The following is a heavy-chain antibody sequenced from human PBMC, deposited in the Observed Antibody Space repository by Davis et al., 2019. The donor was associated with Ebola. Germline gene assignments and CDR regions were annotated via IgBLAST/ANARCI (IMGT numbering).Heavy chain of an antibody. CDR1: GNSFTGFW. CDR3: ARRVDTSNIDPLIYGMDV. J-gene: IGHJ6*02. CDR2: IYPGDSET. V-gene: IGHV5-51*01. Sequence: GESLKISCRGSGNSFTGFWIAWVRQMPGRGLEWMGVIYPGDSETRYSPSFQGQVTISVDKSIYTAYLQWKSVKTSDTAIYYCARRVDTSNIDPLIYGMDVWGQGTTVTVSS. D-gene: IGHD2-2*01.